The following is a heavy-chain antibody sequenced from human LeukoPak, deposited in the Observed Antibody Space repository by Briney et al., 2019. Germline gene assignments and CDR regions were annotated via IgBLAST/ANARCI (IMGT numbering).Heavy chain of an antibody. CDR1: GEGFIGYS. CDR2: LNHRGSP. J-gene: IGHJ2*01. Sequence: SETLSLICGVSGEGFIGYSWGWIRQPPGKGLEWMGGLNHRGSPTYNPSLESRVTISVETTKNQFSLNLTSLTAADAAVVFCSRGHFLRLWLAFDLWGRGTLITVSS. V-gene: IGHV4-34*01. CDR3: SRGHFLRLWLAFDL. D-gene: IGHD2/OR15-2a*01.